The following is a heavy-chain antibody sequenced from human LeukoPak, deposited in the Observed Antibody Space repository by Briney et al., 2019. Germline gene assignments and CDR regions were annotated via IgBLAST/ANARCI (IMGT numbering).Heavy chain of an antibody. CDR1: GYTFTSYY. V-gene: IGHV1-2*02. CDR2: INPNSGGT. D-gene: IGHD2-15*01. Sequence: ASVKVSCKASGYTFTSYYMHWVRQAPGQGLEWMGWINPNSGGTNYAQKFQGRVTMTRDTSISTAYMELSRLRSDDTAVYYCARAPLGRDVVVVAVYWGQGTLVTVSS. J-gene: IGHJ4*02. CDR3: ARAPLGRDVVVVAVY.